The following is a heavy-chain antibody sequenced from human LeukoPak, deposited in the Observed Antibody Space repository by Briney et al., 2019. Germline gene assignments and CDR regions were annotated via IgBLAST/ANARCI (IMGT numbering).Heavy chain of an antibody. CDR1: GGSISSYY. J-gene: IGHJ4*02. CDR2: IYYSGST. V-gene: IGHV4-59*01. D-gene: IGHD4-23*01. CDR3: ARGRWRIDY. Sequence: SETLSLTCTVSGGSISSYYWSWIRQPPGKGLEWIGYIYYSGSTNCNPSLKSRVTISVDTSKNQFSLKLSSVTAADTAVHYCARGRWRIDYWGQGTLVTVSS.